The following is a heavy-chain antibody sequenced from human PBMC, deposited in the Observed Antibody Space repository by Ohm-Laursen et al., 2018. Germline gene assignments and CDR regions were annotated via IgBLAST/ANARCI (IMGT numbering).Heavy chain of an antibody. CDR3: AETHLSPIGAFDI. CDR2: INPNSGGA. D-gene: IGHD2-15*01. Sequence: GASVKVSCKASGYSFTGYYMHWVRQAPGQGLEWMGWINPNSGGANYAQKFQGRVTMTRDTSISTAYMELSRLRSDDTAVYYCAETHLSPIGAFDIWGQGTMVTVSS. V-gene: IGHV1-2*02. J-gene: IGHJ3*02. CDR1: GYSFTGYY.